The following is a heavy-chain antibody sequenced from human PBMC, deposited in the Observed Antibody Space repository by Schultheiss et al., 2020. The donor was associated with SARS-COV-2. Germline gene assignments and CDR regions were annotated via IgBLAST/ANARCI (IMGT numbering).Heavy chain of an antibody. D-gene: IGHD3-10*01. CDR1: GGSISRYY. V-gene: IGHV4-59*01. CDR3: TRVAPYYYGSEMDV. J-gene: IGHJ6*02. Sequence: SETLSLTCTVSGGSISRYYWSWIRQPPGKGLEWIGYIYYSGSTNYNPSLKSRVTISVDTSKNQFSLKLSSVTAADTAVYYCTRVAPYYYGSEMDVWGQGTTVTVSS. CDR2: IYYSGST.